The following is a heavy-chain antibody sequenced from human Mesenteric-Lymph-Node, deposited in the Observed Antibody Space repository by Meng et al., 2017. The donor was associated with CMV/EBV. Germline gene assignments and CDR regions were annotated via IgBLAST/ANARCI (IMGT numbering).Heavy chain of an antibody. CDR2: IDPNSGGT. D-gene: IGHD1-14*01. J-gene: IGHJ4*02. CDR3: ARFGIEGALYFDY. V-gene: IGHV1-2*02. Sequence: ASVKVSCKASGYTFTGYYLHWVRQAPGQGLEWMGWIDPNSGGTNYAQKFQGRVTMTRDTSISTGYMDLIRLISDDTAVYYCARFGIEGALYFDYWGQGTLVTVSS. CDR1: GYTFTGYY.